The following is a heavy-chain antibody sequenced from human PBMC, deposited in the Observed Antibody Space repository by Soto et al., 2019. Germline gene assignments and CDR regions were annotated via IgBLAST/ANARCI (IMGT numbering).Heavy chain of an antibody. Sequence: QVQLVESGGGLVKPGGSLRLSCEASGFTFSDYYMSWIRQAPGKGLEWVSYISSSGSTIYYADSVKGRFTISRDNAKNSLYLRMNSLSAEDTVVYYCARDRGGSYTHALDIWGQGTMVTVSS. V-gene: IGHV3-11*01. CDR2: ISSSGSTI. CDR1: GFTFSDYY. D-gene: IGHD1-26*01. J-gene: IGHJ3*02. CDR3: ARDRGGSYTHALDI.